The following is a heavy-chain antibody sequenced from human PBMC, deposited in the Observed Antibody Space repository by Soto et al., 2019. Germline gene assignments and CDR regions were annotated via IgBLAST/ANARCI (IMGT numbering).Heavy chain of an antibody. J-gene: IGHJ4*02. CDR1: GYSISSGYY. Sequence: PSETLSLTCAVSGYSISSGYYWGWIRQPPGKGLEWIGSIYHSGSTYYNPSLKSRVTISVDTSKNQFSLKLSSVTAADTAVYYCARAITMVRGVIFHDYWGQGTLVTVSS. V-gene: IGHV4-38-2*01. D-gene: IGHD3-10*01. CDR3: ARAITMVRGVIFHDY. CDR2: IYHSGST.